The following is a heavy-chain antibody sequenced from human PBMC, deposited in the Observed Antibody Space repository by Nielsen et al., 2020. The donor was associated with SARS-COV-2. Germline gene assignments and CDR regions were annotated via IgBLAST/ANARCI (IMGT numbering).Heavy chain of an antibody. CDR1: GFTFSSLW. Sequence: GESLKISCAASGFTFSSLWMSWVRQVPGKGLEWVADIKPDGSEKVYVDSVKGRFTISRDNAKNSMSLQMNSLRVEDTAVYYYAKEWEQPGFDYWGQGTLVTVSS. CDR3: AKEWEQPGFDY. V-gene: IGHV3-7*03. CDR2: IKPDGSEK. D-gene: IGHD1-26*01. J-gene: IGHJ4*02.